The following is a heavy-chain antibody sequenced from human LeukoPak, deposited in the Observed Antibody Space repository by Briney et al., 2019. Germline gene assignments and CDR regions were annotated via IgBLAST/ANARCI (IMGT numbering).Heavy chain of an antibody. CDR1: GFTFSSYG. D-gene: IGHD3-10*01. V-gene: IGHV3-30*02. CDR2: IRYDGSNK. Sequence: GGSLRLSCAASGFTFSSYGMHWVRQAPGKGLEWVAFIRYDGSNKYYADSAKGRFTISRDNSKNALYLQMNSLRAEDTAVYYCARPYGLYYYYYMDVWGKGTTVTVSS. CDR3: ARPYGLYYYYYMDV. J-gene: IGHJ6*03.